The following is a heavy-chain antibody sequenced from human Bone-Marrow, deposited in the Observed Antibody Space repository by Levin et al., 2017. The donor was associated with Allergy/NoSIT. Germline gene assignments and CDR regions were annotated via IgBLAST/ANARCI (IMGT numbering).Heavy chain of an antibody. CDR2: IKHDGGEA. CDR3: ARATRGSSTSET. Sequence: GGSLRLSCAASGFTFSNYWMGWVRQAPGKGLECVANIKHDGGEAYYVDSVTGRFTISRDNAKNSLYLQMNSLRAEDTAVYYGARATRGSSTSETWGQGTLVTVSS. CDR1: GFTFSNYW. V-gene: IGHV3-7*01. D-gene: IGHD6-13*01. J-gene: IGHJ5*02.